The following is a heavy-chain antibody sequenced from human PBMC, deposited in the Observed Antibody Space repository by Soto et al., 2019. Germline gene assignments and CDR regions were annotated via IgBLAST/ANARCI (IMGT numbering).Heavy chain of an antibody. CDR2: IIPIFGTA. J-gene: IGHJ4*02. D-gene: IGHD2-15*01. CDR3: ARVPRRDGYSSLDY. CDR1: GGTFSSYA. Sequence: QVQLVQSGAGVKKPGSSVKVSCKASGGTFSSYAISGVRQAPGQGLEWMGGIIPIFGTANYAQKFQGRVTITADESTSTAYMELSSLRSEDTAVYYCARVPRRDGYSSLDYWGQGTLVTVSS. V-gene: IGHV1-69*12.